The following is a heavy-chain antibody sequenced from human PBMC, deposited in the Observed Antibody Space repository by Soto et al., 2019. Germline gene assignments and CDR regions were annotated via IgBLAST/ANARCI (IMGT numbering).Heavy chain of an antibody. CDR3: ASGPQDVLDH. J-gene: IGHJ4*02. CDR1: GYTFTSYD. CDR2: LNPNSVNT. Sequence: QVQLVQAGAEVKKPGAAVKVSCKASGYTFTSYDINWVRQATGQGREWMGWLNPNSVNTGFAQKFQCRVTMPRNTSISTASMERRRPRSEDTAVYYCASGPQDVLDHWGKGTLVTVSS. V-gene: IGHV1-8*01.